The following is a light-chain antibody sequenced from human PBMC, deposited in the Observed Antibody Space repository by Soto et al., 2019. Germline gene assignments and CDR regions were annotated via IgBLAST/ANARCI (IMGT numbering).Light chain of an antibody. CDR2: SNN. V-gene: IGLV1-47*02. CDR3: AVWDDTLSGV. CDR1: TSNIGTNY. Sequence: QSAVTQPPSASGSPGQRVTISCSGSTSNIGTNYVSWYQQFPGTAPKLLIYSNNRRPSGVPERFSASKSGTSATLAISGLRSEDEADYYCAVWDDTLSGVFGGGTKLTV. J-gene: IGLJ3*02.